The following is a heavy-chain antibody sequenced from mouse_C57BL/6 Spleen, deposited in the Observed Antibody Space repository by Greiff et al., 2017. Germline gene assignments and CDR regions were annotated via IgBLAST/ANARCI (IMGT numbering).Heavy chain of an antibody. CDR3: AREGYDYDFYAMDY. D-gene: IGHD2-4*01. CDR1: GYTFTSYG. V-gene: IGHV1-81*01. J-gene: IGHJ4*01. Sequence: QLQQSGAELARPGASVKLSCKASGYTFTSYGISWVKQRTGQGLEWIGEIYPRSGNTYYNEKFKGKATLTADKSSSTAYMELRSLTSEDSAVYFCAREGYDYDFYAMDYWGQGTSVTVSS. CDR2: IYPRSGNT.